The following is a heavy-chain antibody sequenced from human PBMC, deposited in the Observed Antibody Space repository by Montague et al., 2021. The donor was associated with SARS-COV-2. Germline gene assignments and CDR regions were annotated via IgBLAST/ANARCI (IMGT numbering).Heavy chain of an antibody. J-gene: IGHJ3*02. D-gene: IGHD6-19*01. CDR3: ARGSGWMGNGFDI. CDR2: IYYSGST. Sequence: SETLSLTCTVSGGSISSYYWSWIRQPPGKGLEWIGYIYYSGSTNYNPSLKSRVTISVDTYKNQFSLKLSSVTASATAVYYCARGSGWMGNGFDIWGQGTMVTVSS. V-gene: IGHV4-59*01. CDR1: GGSISSYY.